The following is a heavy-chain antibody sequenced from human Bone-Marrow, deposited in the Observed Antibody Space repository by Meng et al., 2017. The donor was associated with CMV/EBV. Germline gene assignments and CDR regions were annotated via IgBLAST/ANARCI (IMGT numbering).Heavy chain of an antibody. CDR1: GFTFSSYA. J-gene: IGHJ4*02. CDR2: ISGSGGST. V-gene: IGHV3-23*01. D-gene: IGHD6-6*01. CDR3: AKEYSSSSGLDYFDY. Sequence: ETLSLTCAASGFTFSSYAMSWVRQAPGKGLEWVSAISGSGGSTYYADSVKGRFTISRDNSKNTLYLQMNSLRAEDTAVYYCAKEYSSSSGLDYFDYWGKGTLVTVSS.